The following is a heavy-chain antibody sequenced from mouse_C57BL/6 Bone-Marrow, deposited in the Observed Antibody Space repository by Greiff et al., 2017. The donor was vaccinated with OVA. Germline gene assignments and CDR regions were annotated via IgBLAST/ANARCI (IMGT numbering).Heavy chain of an antibody. D-gene: IGHD1-1*01. CDR3: ARGDYYYGSSSYWYFDV. J-gene: IGHJ1*03. CDR1: GYAFSSSW. Sequence: VQLQQSGPELVKPGASVKISCKASGYAFSSSWMNWVKQRPGKGLEWIGRIYPGDGDTNYNGKFKGKATLTADKSSSTAYMQLSSLTSEDSAVYFCARGDYYYGSSSYWYFDVWGTGTTVTVSS. CDR2: IYPGDGDT. V-gene: IGHV1-82*01.